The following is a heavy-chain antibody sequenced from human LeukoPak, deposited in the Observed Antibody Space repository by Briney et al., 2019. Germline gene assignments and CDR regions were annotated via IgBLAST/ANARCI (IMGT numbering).Heavy chain of an antibody. D-gene: IGHD7-27*01. V-gene: IGHV4-59*01. CDR1: GGSISSYY. J-gene: IGHJ4*02. CDR2: IYYSGST. Sequence: SETLPLTCTVSGGSISSYYWSWIRQPPGKGLEWIGYIYYSGSTNYNPSLKSRVTMSVDTSKNQFSLKLSSVTAADTAVYYCARGTGSFDYWGQGTLVTVSS. CDR3: ARGTGSFDY.